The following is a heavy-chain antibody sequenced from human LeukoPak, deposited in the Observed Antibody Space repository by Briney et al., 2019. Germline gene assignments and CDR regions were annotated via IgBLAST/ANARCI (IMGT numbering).Heavy chain of an antibody. CDR2: INPSGSST. D-gene: IGHD2-2*01. V-gene: IGHV1-46*01. Sequence: GESLKISCKGSGYRFTSYWIGWVRQAPGQGLEWMGLINPSGSSTSNTQKFQGRVTMTRDTSTSTVYMELSSLRSEDTAVHYCARGYCYNSNCYGNFDFWGQGTLVTVSS. CDR3: ARGYCYNSNCYGNFDF. J-gene: IGHJ4*02. CDR1: GYRFTSYW.